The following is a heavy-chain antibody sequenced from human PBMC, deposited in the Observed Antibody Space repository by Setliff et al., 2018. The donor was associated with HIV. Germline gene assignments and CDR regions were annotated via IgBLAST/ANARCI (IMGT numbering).Heavy chain of an antibody. D-gene: IGHD1-26*01. J-gene: IGHJ4*02. CDR3: ARRAAATTNFDY. V-gene: IGHV4-38-2*01. CDR1: GYSISSGYY. CDR2: IYHSGST. Sequence: SETLSLTCAVSGYSISSGYYWGWIRQPPGKGLEWMGSIYHSGSTYYTPSLNSRVTISVDTSKNQFSLKLTSVTAADTAVYYCARRAAATTNFDYWGQGTLVTVSS.